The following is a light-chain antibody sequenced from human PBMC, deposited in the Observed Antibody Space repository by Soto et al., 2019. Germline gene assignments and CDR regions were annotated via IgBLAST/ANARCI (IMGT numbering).Light chain of an antibody. V-gene: IGLV1-40*01. CDR2: EVT. Sequence: QSVLTQPPSVSGAPGQRVTISCTGSSSNIGAGYDVHWYQQHPGEAPKLMIYEVTNRPSGVSNRFSGSKSGTTASLTISGLQADDEADYYCSSYTGTSYVFGTGTKLTVL. CDR1: SSNIGAGYD. J-gene: IGLJ1*01. CDR3: SSYTGTSYV.